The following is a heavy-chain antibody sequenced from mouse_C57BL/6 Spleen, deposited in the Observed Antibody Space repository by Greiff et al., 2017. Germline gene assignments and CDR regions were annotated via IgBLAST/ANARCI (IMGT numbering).Heavy chain of an antibody. CDR1: GFTFSDYG. D-gene: IGHD1-1*01. V-gene: IGHV5-17*01. CDR3: ARTYGSRGGNYAMDY. CDR2: ISSGSSTI. J-gene: IGHJ4*01. Sequence: EVQLVESGGGLVKPGGSLKLSCAASGFTFSDYGMHWVRQAPEKGLEWVAYISSGSSTISYADTVKGRFTISRDNAKNTLFLQMTSLRSEDTAMYYCARTYGSRGGNYAMDYWGQGTSGTVSS.